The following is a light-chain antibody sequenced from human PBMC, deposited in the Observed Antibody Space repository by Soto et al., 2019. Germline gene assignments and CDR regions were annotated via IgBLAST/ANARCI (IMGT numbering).Light chain of an antibody. CDR1: SSDIGDYNY. CDR2: EVS. V-gene: IGLV2-14*01. Sequence: QSALTQPASVSGSPGQSITISCTGSSSDIGDYNYVSWYQQHPGKAPKLMIYEVSNRPSGVSNRFSGSKSGNTASLTISGLQAEDEADYYCSSYTSNNFVIFGGGTKLTVL. CDR3: SSYTSNNFVI. J-gene: IGLJ2*01.